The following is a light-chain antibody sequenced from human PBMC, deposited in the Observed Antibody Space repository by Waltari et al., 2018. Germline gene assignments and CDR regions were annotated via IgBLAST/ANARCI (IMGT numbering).Light chain of an antibody. Sequence: SYVLTQPPSVSVAPGQTATITCGGDKIGSKGVAGNQQKPGHAPVLALYHDNNRPSGIPDRLSGSNSGNTATLTISRVEAGDEADYYCQVWDTSSDHRGVFGGGTKLTVL. V-gene: IGLV3-21*02. CDR3: QVWDTSSDHRGV. J-gene: IGLJ2*01. CDR2: HDN. CDR1: KIGSKG.